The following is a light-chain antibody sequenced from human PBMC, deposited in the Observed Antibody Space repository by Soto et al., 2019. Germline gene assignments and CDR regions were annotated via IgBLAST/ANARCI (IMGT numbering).Light chain of an antibody. V-gene: IGKV3-15*01. J-gene: IGKJ5*01. Sequence: EIVMTQSPATLSGSPGERATLSCRASENVKFNLAWYQQRPGQAPRLLFYNASTRAPSFPARFSGSGSGTDYILTISRLKSEDLAVYYCQQYYNWPLTFGQGTRLEIK. CDR1: ENVKFN. CDR2: NAS. CDR3: QQYYNWPLT.